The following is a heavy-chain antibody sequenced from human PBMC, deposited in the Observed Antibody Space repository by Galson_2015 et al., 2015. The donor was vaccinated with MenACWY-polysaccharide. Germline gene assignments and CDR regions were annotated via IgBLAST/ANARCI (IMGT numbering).Heavy chain of an antibody. CDR1: GSTLTELS. D-gene: IGHD2/OR15-2a*01. V-gene: IGHV1-24*01. CDR3: ARESNWAYDS. Sequence: SVKVSCKVSGSTLTELSIHWVRQAPGKGLEWMGGFDLEDGKTIYAQKFQGRVTMTEDTSTDTAYMVLNNLRVEDTAIYFCARESNWAYDSWGTGTLVTVSS. J-gene: IGHJ4*02. CDR2: FDLEDGKT.